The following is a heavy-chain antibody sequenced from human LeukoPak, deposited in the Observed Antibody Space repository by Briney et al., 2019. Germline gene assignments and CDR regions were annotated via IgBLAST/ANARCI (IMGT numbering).Heavy chain of an antibody. J-gene: IGHJ4*02. Sequence: GGTLRLSCAASGFTFSSYSMNWVRQAPGKGLEWVSSISSSSSYIYYADSVKGRFTISRDNAKNSLYLQMNSLRAEDTAVYYCARGSSGWYYFDYWGQGTLVTVSS. CDR3: ARGSSGWYYFDY. D-gene: IGHD6-19*01. CDR2: ISSSSSYI. CDR1: GFTFSSYS. V-gene: IGHV3-21*01.